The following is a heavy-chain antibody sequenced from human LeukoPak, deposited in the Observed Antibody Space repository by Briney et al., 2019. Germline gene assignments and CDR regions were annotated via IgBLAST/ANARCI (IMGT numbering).Heavy chain of an antibody. J-gene: IGHJ6*03. CDR2: ISNSSSTI. Sequence: GGSLRLSCAASGFTFTSYSMNWVRQAPGKGLEWVSYISNSSSTIYYADSVKGRFTISRDNAKNSLYLQMNSLRAEDTAVYYCARKTATIYYYYYYMDVWGKGTTVTVSS. CDR3: ARKTATIYYYYYYMDV. V-gene: IGHV3-48*01. D-gene: IGHD1-14*01. CDR1: GFTFTSYS.